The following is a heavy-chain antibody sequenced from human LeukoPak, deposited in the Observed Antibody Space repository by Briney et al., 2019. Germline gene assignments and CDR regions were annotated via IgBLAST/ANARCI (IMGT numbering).Heavy chain of an antibody. J-gene: IGHJ4*02. CDR3: ARASRSGYDY. CDR2: IGSGGSAI. Sequence: GGSLRLSCAASGFTFSSFGMNWVRQAPGKGLEWVSYIGSGGSAIYYADSVKGRFTISRDNAKNSLFLQMNSLRDEDAAVYYCARASRSGYDYWGQGTLVTVSS. V-gene: IGHV3-48*02. CDR1: GFTFSSFG. D-gene: IGHD3-22*01.